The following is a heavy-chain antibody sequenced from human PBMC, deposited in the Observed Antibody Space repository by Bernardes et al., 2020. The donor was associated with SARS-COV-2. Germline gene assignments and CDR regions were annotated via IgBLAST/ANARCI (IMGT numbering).Heavy chain of an antibody. CDR3: ARVSRSGGGDFDY. V-gene: IGHV4-59*01. Sequence: SETLSLTCTVSGGSISSYYWSWIRQPPGKGLEWIGYIYYSGSTNYNPSLKSRVTISVDTSKNQFSLKLSSVTAADTAVYYCARVSRSGGGDFDYWGQGTLVTVSS. J-gene: IGHJ4*02. CDR2: IYYSGST. D-gene: IGHD1-26*01. CDR1: GGSISSYY.